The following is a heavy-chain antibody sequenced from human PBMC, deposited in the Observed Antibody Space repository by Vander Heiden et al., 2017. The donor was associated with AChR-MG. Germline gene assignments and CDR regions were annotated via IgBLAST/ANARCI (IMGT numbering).Heavy chain of an antibody. J-gene: IGHJ4*02. D-gene: IGHD3-10*01. CDR3: ARDEGYGSGSDRFHF. CDR1: GGSLTSSTYF. Sequence: TLSLTCTVSGGSLTSSTYFWTWIRQPPGKGLEWIGCFYSSGNNKYNPSLKSRATISVDTSKNQFSLRLTSVSAADTAVYYCARDEGYGSGSDRFHFWGQGTLVTVSS. V-gene: IGHV4-61*01. CDR2: FYSSGNN.